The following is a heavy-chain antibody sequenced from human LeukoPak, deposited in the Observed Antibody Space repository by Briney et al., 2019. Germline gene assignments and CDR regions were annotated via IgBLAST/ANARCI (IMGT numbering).Heavy chain of an antibody. CDR1: GGSIISDY. D-gene: IGHD3-16*02. CDR3: ARISPRRGRYMGGAFDI. J-gene: IGHJ3*02. CDR2: IYYSGTT. Sequence: SETLSLTCTVSGGSIISDYWSWIRQPPGKGLEWIGYIYYSGTTNYNPSLKSRVSISVDTSKNQFSLNLSSVTAADTAVYYCARISPRRGRYMGGAFDIWGQGTMVTVSS. V-gene: IGHV4-59*01.